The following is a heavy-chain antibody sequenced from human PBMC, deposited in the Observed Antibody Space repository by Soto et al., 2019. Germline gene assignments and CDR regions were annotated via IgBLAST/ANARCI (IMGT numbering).Heavy chain of an antibody. Sequence: QVQLQQWGAGLLKPSETLSLTCAVYGGSFSGYYWSWIRQPPGKGLEWIGEINHSGSTNYNPSLKSRVTISVDTSKNQFSLKLSSVTAADTAVYYCARGPRVAATRAYFDYWGQGTLVTVSS. CDR3: ARGPRVAATRAYFDY. CDR2: INHSGST. D-gene: IGHD2-15*01. J-gene: IGHJ4*02. CDR1: GGSFSGYY. V-gene: IGHV4-34*01.